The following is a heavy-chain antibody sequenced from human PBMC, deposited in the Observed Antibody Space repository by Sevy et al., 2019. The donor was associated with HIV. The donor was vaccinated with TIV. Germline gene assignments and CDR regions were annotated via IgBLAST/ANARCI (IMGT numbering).Heavy chain of an antibody. CDR2: SYSGGST. Sequence: GGSLRLSCAASGFTVSSNYMSWVRQAPGKGLEWVSVSYSGGSTYYADSVKGRFTISRDNSKNTLYLQMNSLRAEDTAVYYCATTYSSSWYIFDYWGQGTLVTVSS. J-gene: IGHJ4*02. CDR3: ATTYSSSWYIFDY. D-gene: IGHD6-13*01. CDR1: GFTVSSNY. V-gene: IGHV3-66*02.